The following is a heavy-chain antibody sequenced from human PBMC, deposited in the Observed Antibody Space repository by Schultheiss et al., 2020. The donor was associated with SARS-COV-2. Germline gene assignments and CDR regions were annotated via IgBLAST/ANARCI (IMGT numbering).Heavy chain of an antibody. J-gene: IGHJ4*02. V-gene: IGHV3-74*01. Sequence: GGSLRLSCAASGFTFTDYWMYWVRQAPGKGLVWVSRINSDGSSTSYADSVKGRFTISRDNAKNSLYLQMNSLRAEDTAVYYCARAICGGSCHDNWGQGTLVTVSS. CDR2: INSDGSST. CDR1: GFTFTDYW. CDR3: ARAICGGSCHDN. D-gene: IGHD2-15*01.